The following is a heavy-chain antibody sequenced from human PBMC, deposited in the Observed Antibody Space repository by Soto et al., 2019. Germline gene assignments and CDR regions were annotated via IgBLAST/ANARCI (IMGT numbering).Heavy chain of an antibody. CDR3: ARGYCSGGNCYSGMDV. V-gene: IGHV1-69*13. Sequence: SVKVSCKASGGTFSTHTIIWVRQAPGHGLEWMGGIIPISGTTYYTQKFQGRVTITADEPTSTAFMELSSLKSDDTAVFYCARGYCSGGNCYSGMDVWGQGTMVTVSS. CDR1: GGTFSTHT. J-gene: IGHJ6*02. CDR2: IIPISGTT. D-gene: IGHD2-15*01.